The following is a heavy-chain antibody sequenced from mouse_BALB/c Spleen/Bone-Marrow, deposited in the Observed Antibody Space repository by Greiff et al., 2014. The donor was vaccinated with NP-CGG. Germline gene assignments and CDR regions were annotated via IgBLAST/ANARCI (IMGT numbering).Heavy chain of an antibody. J-gene: IGHJ4*01. CDR3: TRSRRAMDY. D-gene: IGHD2-12*01. Sequence: VQLQQSGAELVKPGASVKLSCKASGYTFSSDYMYWVKQRPGQGLEWIGEINPSNGGTNLNEKFKSKATLTVDKSSSTAYMQLSSLTSEDAAVYYCTRSRRAMDYWGQGTSVTVSS. CDR1: GYTFSSDY. V-gene: IGHV1S81*02. CDR2: INPSNGGT.